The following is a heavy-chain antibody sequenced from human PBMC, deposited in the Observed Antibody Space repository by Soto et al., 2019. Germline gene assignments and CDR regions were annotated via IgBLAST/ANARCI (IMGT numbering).Heavy chain of an antibody. V-gene: IGHV3-15*07. CDR1: GFTFSNAL. CDR3: TTGSYYYDSSGYHWGYYYYYGMDV. D-gene: IGHD3-22*01. J-gene: IGHJ6*02. Sequence: GGSLRLSCAASGFTFSNALMNWVRQAPGKGLEWVGRIKSKTDGGTTDYAAPVKGRFTISRDDSKNTLYLQMNSLETEDTAVYYCTTGSYYYDSSGYHWGYYYYYGMDVWGQGTTVTVAS. CDR2: IKSKTDGGTT.